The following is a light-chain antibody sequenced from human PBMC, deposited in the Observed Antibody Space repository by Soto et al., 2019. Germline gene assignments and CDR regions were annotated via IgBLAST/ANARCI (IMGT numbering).Light chain of an antibody. CDR2: DVN. CDR3: VSYTTSTSYV. CDR1: SSDVGGYIY. V-gene: IGLV2-14*03. Sequence: QSAPTQPASVSGSPGQSITISCTGTSSDVGGYIYVSWYQQHPGKAPKLMIYDVNNRPSGVSNRFSGSKSGNTASLTISGLQTEDEADYYCVSYTTSTSYVFGSGTKLTVL. J-gene: IGLJ1*01.